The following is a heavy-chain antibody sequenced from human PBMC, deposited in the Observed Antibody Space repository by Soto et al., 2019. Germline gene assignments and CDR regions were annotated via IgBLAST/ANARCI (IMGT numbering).Heavy chain of an antibody. Sequence: QVQLVQSGAEVKKPGSSVKVSCKASGDTLSSYAITWVRQAPGQGLEWMGGIIPISGTAKYAQKFQGRVTITADESTSTAYMELRSRRSEDTAVYYFAREDSGTYGNYHYYDMDVWGRGTTVTVSS. CDR1: GDTLSSYA. CDR3: AREDSGTYGNYHYYDMDV. D-gene: IGHD1-26*01. V-gene: IGHV1-69*12. CDR2: IIPISGTA. J-gene: IGHJ6*02.